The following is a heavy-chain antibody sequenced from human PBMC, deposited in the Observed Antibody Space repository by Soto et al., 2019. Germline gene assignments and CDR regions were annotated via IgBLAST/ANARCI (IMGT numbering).Heavy chain of an antibody. Sequence: EVQLVESGGGLVKPGGSLRLSCAASGFTFSSYSMNWVRQAPGKGLEWVSSISSSSSYTYYADSVKGRFTISRDNAKNSLYLQMNSLRAEDTAVYYCARVSGSSRMYYFDYWGQGTLVTVSS. J-gene: IGHJ4*02. CDR1: GFTFSSYS. D-gene: IGHD6-19*01. CDR3: ARVSGSSRMYYFDY. CDR2: ISSSSSYT. V-gene: IGHV3-21*01.